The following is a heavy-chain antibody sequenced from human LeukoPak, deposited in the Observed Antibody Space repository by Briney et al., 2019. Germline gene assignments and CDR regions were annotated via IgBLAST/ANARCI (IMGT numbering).Heavy chain of an antibody. CDR1: GGSFSGYY. CDR3: ARDEYSSGWYAY. J-gene: IGHJ4*02. Sequence: PSETLSLTCAVYGGSFSGYYWSWIRQPPGKGLEWIGEINHSGSTSYNPSLKSRVTISVDTSKNQFSLKLSSVTAADTAVYYCARDEYSSGWYAYWGQGTLVTVSS. CDR2: INHSGST. D-gene: IGHD6-19*01. V-gene: IGHV4-34*01.